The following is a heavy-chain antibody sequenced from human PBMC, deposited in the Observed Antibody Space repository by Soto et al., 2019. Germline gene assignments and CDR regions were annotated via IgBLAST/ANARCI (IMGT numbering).Heavy chain of an antibody. D-gene: IGHD1-1*01. CDR2: ISAYNGKT. J-gene: IGHJ6*02. Sequence: QVQLVQSGAEVKKPGASVKVSCKASGYTFTSYGFSWVRQAPGQGPQWMGWISAYNGKTNYTQKLQGRVSMTKDTSTSTAYMEQRSLRFDDTAVYYCARDKLEPSGSYYGMDVWGQGTTVTVSS. V-gene: IGHV1-18*01. CDR3: ARDKLEPSGSYYGMDV. CDR1: GYTFTSYG.